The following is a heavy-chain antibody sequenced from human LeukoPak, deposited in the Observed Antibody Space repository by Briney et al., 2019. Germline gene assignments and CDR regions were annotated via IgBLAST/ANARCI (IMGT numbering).Heavy chain of an antibody. D-gene: IGHD6-13*01. CDR3: AKLSPAAGTVLDY. Sequence: PGRSLRLSCAASGFTFSSYGMHWVRQAPGKGLEWVAVISYDGSNKYYADSVKGRFTISRDNPKNTLYLQMNSLRAEDTAVYYCAKLSPAAGTVLDYWGQGTLVTVSS. CDR1: GFTFSSYG. V-gene: IGHV3-30*18. J-gene: IGHJ4*02. CDR2: ISYDGSNK.